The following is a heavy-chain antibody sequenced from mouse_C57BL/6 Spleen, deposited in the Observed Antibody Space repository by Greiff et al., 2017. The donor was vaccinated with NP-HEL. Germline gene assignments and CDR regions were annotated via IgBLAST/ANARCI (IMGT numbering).Heavy chain of an antibody. CDR1: GYSFTGYY. CDR2: INPSTGGT. CDR3: ARKEYDYDLAWFAY. V-gene: IGHV1-42*01. Sequence: VQLQQSGPELVKPGASVKISCKASGYSFTGYYMNWVKQSPEKSLEWIGEINPSTGGTTYNQKFKAKATLTADTSSNTAYLQLSSLTSEDTAIYYCARKEYDYDLAWFAYWGQGTLVTVSA. J-gene: IGHJ3*01. D-gene: IGHD2-4*01.